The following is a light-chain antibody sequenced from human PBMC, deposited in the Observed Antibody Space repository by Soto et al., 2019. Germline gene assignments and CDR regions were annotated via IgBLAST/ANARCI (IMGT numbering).Light chain of an antibody. J-gene: IGKJ3*01. CDR2: DVS. Sequence: EIVLTQSPATLSLSPGERASLSCRASQSVGNSLAWYQHKPGQAPRLLIYDVSNRATGIPARFSGSGSGTDFTLTISRLEPEDFAVYYCQQCVIWPLFTFGPGTKVDIK. V-gene: IGKV3-11*01. CDR3: QQCVIWPLFT. CDR1: QSVGNS.